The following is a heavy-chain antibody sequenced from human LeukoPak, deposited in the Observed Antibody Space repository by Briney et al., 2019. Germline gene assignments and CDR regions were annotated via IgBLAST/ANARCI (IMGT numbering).Heavy chain of an antibody. V-gene: IGHV3-33*01. Sequence: GGSLRLSCAASGFTFSSYGMHWVRQAPGKGLEWVAVIWYDGSNKYYADSVKGRFTISRDNSKNTLYLQMNSLRAEDTAVYYCARAGYCGGDCYFRYYFDYWGQGTLVTVSS. CDR3: ARAGYCGGDCYFRYYFDY. CDR1: GFTFSSYG. D-gene: IGHD2-21*02. J-gene: IGHJ4*02. CDR2: IWYDGSNK.